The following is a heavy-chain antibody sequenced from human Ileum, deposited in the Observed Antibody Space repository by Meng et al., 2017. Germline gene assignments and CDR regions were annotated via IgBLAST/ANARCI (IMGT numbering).Heavy chain of an antibody. CDR2: IFQSGRT. J-gene: IGHJ4*02. V-gene: IGHV4-4*02. Sequence: QVQLKESGRRPVKPSGTLVLTCAVSGTWWSWVRRPPGKWLEWIVEIFQSGRTNYNPSLKSRVTISIDKSKSQISLQLSAVTAADTAVYSCATSNDRDVYYLGYWGQGTLVTVSS. CDR1: GTW. D-gene: IGHD3-22*01. CDR3: ATSNDRDVYYLGY.